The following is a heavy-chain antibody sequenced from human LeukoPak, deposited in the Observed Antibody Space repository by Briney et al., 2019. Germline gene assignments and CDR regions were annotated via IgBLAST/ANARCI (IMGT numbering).Heavy chain of an antibody. J-gene: IGHJ4*02. CDR1: VFAFCTYE. CDR3: ARVGAQADVNC. V-gene: IGHV3-48*03. Sequence: GVSLRLSCAASVFAFCTYERMGVAQAPGKEREGCSYISSSNRTIYYTDSVRGRFTISRYTGKNSLELQVKSWRDEDVSVCDCARVGAQADVNCWGQGTLVTVSS. D-gene: IGHD3-16*01. CDR2: ISSSNRTI.